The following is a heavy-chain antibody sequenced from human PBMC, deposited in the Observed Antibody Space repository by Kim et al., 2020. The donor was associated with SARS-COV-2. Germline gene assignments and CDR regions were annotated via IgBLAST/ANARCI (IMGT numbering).Heavy chain of an antibody. J-gene: IGHJ6*02. D-gene: IGHD6-19*01. Sequence: GGSLRLSCAASGLIFSNYGMTWVRQATGKGLECVSVIYSGDGSTHYADSVKGRFTISRDNSKNTLYLQMNSLRPEDTAVYYCAKARTGWAYGLDVWGQGTTVTVSS. CDR2: IYSGDGST. CDR3: AKARTGWAYGLDV. V-gene: IGHV3-23*03. CDR1: GLIFSNYG.